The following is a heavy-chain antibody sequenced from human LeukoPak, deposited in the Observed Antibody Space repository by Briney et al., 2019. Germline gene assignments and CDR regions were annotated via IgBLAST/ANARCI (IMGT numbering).Heavy chain of an antibody. CDR1: GGSISSSSYY. Sequence: KSSETLSLTCTVSGGSISSSSYYWGWIRQPPGKGLEWIGSIYYSGSTYYNPSLKSRVTISVDTSKNQFSLKLSSVTAADTAVYYCGRRPGGEPVIFEHGGQGTLVTVPS. CDR2: IYYSGST. CDR3: GRRPGGEPVIFEH. J-gene: IGHJ4*02. V-gene: IGHV4-39*01. D-gene: IGHD3-16*01.